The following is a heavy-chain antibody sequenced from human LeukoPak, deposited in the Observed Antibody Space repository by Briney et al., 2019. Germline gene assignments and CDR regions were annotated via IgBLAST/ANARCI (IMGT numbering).Heavy chain of an antibody. D-gene: IGHD3-10*01. CDR1: GFTFSGYE. J-gene: IGHJ4*02. Sequence: GGSLRLSCAASGFTFSGYEMNWVRQAPGKGLEWVSYISSSGSTIYYADSVKGRFTISRDNAKNSLYLQMNSLRAEDTAVYYCARAAELLWFGELPHLDYWGQGTLVTVSS. CDR2: ISSSGSTI. V-gene: IGHV3-48*03. CDR3: ARAAELLWFGELPHLDY.